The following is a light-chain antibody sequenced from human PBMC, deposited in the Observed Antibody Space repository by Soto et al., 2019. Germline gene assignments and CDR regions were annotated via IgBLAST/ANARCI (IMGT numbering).Light chain of an antibody. V-gene: IGKV3-20*01. CDR3: QQYGSSPPIT. Sequence: EIVLTQSPGTLSLSPGERATLSCMASQSVSSSYLAWYQQKPGQAPRLLIYGASNRATGIPDRFSGSGSGTDFTLTISRLEAEDFAVYYCQQYGSSPPITFGQGTRLEIK. CDR2: GAS. J-gene: IGKJ5*01. CDR1: QSVSSSY.